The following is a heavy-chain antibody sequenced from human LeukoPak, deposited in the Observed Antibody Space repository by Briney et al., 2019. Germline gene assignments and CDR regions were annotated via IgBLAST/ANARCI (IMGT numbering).Heavy chain of an antibody. D-gene: IGHD1-1*01. CDR3: ARYSWVLLDM. CDR1: GYTGTTYY. V-gene: IGHV1-2*04. J-gene: IGHJ3*02. CDR2: INPNSGTT. Sequence: ASVKVSCTASGYTGTTYYMHWGRHAPGQGLEWMGWINPNSGTTNYAQKFQDWVTMTRDTSISTAYLEMTRLKSDDTAVYYCARYSWVLLDMWGRGTMVTVSS.